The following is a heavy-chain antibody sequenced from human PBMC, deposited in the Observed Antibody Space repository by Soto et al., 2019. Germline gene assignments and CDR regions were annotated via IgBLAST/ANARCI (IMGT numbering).Heavy chain of an antibody. J-gene: IGHJ4*02. CDR2: ISGSGGST. Sequence: GGALRLSCAASGFTFSSYAMSWVRQAPGKGLEWVSAISGSGGSTYYADSVKGRFTISRDNSKNTLYLQMNSLRAEDTAVYYCAKEERSGSYSKGGGYWGQGTLVTVSS. V-gene: IGHV3-23*01. CDR1: GFTFSSYA. CDR3: AKEERSGSYSKGGGY. D-gene: IGHD1-26*01.